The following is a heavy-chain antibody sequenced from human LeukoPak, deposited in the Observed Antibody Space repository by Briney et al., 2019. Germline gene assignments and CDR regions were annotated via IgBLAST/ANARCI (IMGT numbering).Heavy chain of an antibody. CDR1: GGSISSGGYY. CDR2: FYYSGST. V-gene: IGHV4-31*03. D-gene: IGHD3-10*01. CDR3: ARDKPYGSGSIDAFDI. Sequence: TSQTLSLTCTVSGGSISSGGYYWSWIRQHSGKGLEWIGYFYYSGSTYYNPSLKSRVTISVDTSKNQFSLRLSSVTAADTAVYYCARDKPYGSGSIDAFDIWGQGTMVTVSS. J-gene: IGHJ3*02.